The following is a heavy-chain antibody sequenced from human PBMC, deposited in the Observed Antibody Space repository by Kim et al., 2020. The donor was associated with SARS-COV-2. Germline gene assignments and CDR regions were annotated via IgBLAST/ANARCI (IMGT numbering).Heavy chain of an antibody. J-gene: IGHJ6*02. D-gene: IGHD6-13*01. V-gene: IGHV4-59*01. CDR3: ARDQEYSSSWFRYGMDV. Sequence: LKSRVTISVDTSKNQFSLKLSSVTAADTAVYYCARDQEYSSSWFRYGMDVWGQGTTVTVSS.